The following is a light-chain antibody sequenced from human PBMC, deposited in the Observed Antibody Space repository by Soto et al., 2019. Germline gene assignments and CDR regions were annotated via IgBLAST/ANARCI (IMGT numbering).Light chain of an antibody. J-gene: IGLJ1*01. Sequence: QSLLTQPASVSGSPGQSITISCTGTSSDVGGYNSVSWYQQHPGKAPKLMIYEVSNRPSGVSNRFSGSKSGNTASLTVSGLQAEDEADYYCSSFTSSSTLYVLGNGTKVTVL. CDR2: EVS. CDR3: SSFTSSSTLYV. CDR1: SSDVGGYNS. V-gene: IGLV2-14*01.